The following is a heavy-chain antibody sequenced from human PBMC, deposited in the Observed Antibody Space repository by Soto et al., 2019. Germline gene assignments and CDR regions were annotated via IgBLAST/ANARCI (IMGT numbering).Heavy chain of an antibody. CDR2: ISAYNGNT. D-gene: IGHD2-15*01. Sequence: QVQLVQSGAEVKKPGASVKVSCKASGYTFTSYGISWVRQAPGQGLEWMGWISAYNGNTNYAQKLQGRVTMTTDTYTSTAYMELRSLRSDETAVYYWARSDCSGGSCYSYYFDYWGQGTLVTVSS. CDR3: ARSDCSGGSCYSYYFDY. J-gene: IGHJ4*02. CDR1: GYTFTSYG. V-gene: IGHV1-18*01.